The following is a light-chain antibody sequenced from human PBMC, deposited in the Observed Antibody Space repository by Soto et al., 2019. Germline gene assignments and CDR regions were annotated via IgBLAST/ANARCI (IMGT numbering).Light chain of an antibody. J-gene: IGKJ4*01. Sequence: EILMTQSPDTLSVSPGERVTLSCRASRTVSNRLAWYQHKPGQAPRVLISCACTGATGIPPRFRGSGSGTEFTLTVDTLQSEDSAIYYCQQYYHWPVTFGGGTKVEIK. CDR2: CAC. CDR1: RTVSNR. CDR3: QQYYHWPVT. V-gene: IGKV3-15*01.